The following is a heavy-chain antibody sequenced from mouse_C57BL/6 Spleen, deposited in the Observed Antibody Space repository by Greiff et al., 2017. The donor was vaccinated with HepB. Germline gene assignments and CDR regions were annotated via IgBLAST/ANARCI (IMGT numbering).Heavy chain of an antibody. V-gene: IGHV10-1*01. J-gene: IGHJ4*01. CDR3: VRRGNYVGYAMDY. CDR2: IRSKSNNYAT. D-gene: IGHD1-1*01. Sequence: EVMLVESGGGLVQPKGSLKLSCAASGFSFNTYAMNWVRQAPGKGLEWVARIRSKSNNYATYYADSVKDRFTISRADSESMLYMQMNNLKTKDTAMYYCVRRGNYVGYAMDYWGQGTSVTVSS. CDR1: GFSFNTYA.